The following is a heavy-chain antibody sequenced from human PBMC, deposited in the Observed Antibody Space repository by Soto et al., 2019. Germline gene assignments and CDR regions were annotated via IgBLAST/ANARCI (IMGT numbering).Heavy chain of an antibody. Sequence: SETLSLTGTVSGGSISSSSYYGGWIRQPPGKGLEWIGSIYYSGSTNYNPSLKSRVTISVDTSKNQFSPKLSSVTAADTAVYYCARGERSYGFSVGRYYYGMDVWGQGTTVTVSS. V-gene: IGHV4-39*07. J-gene: IGHJ6*02. CDR3: ARGERSYGFSVGRYYYGMDV. CDR2: IYYSGST. D-gene: IGHD5-18*01. CDR1: GGSISSSSYY.